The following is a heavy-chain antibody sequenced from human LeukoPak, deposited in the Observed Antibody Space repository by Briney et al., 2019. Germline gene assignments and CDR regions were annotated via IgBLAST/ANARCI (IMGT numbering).Heavy chain of an antibody. CDR2: ISYSGST. CDR3: ARDQGEHEDC. D-gene: IGHD2-21*01. CDR1: GDSISSYY. J-gene: IGHJ4*02. Sequence: PSETLSLTCTVSGDSISSYYWSWIRQPPGKGLEWIGYISYSGSTNYNPSLKSRVTISVDTSKSQVSLKLTSVTAADTAVYYCARDQGEHEDCWGQGTLVTVSS. V-gene: IGHV4-59*01.